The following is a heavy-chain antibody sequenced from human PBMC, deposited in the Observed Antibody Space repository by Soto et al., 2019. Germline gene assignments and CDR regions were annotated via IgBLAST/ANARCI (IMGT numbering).Heavy chain of an antibody. Sequence: QVQLQESGPGLVKPSQTLSLTCTVSGGSISSGGYYWSWIRQHPGKGLEWIGYIYYSGRTYYNPSHKSRVTISVDTSQNQFSLKLSSVTAADTAVYYCARVPYYYGSGSYYTPPDYYYGMDVWGQGTTVTVSS. CDR2: IYYSGRT. CDR1: GGSISSGGYY. CDR3: ARVPYYYGSGSYYTPPDYYYGMDV. D-gene: IGHD3-10*01. J-gene: IGHJ6*02. V-gene: IGHV4-31*03.